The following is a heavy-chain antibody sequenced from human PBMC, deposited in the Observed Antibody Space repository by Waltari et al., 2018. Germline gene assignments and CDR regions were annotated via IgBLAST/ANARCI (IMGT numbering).Heavy chain of an antibody. D-gene: IGHD2-15*01. Sequence: QVQLQESGPGLVKPSETLSLTCTVSGGTISTSYWSWVRQSPVKEPEWIGYIYSTGSTDYNPSLKSRVTMSVDTSKNQFSLRLTSVSAADTAVYFCARGGGYGGSIFDHWGRGTLVTVSS. CDR2: IYSTGST. CDR3: ARGGGYGGSIFDH. J-gene: IGHJ4*02. V-gene: IGHV4-59*01. CDR1: GGTISTSY.